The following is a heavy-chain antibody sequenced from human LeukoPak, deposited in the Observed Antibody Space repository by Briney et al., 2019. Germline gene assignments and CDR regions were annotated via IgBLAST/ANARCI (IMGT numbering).Heavy chain of an antibody. CDR3: ASHRFLEWLWFDY. D-gene: IGHD3-3*01. CDR1: GGSISSSSYY. Sequence: SSETLSLTCTVSGGSISSSSYYWGWIRQPPGKGLEWIGSIYYSGSTYYNPSLKSRVTISVDTSKNQFSLKLSSVTAADTAVYYCASHRFLEWLWFDYWGQGTLVTVSS. V-gene: IGHV4-39*01. CDR2: IYYSGST. J-gene: IGHJ4*02.